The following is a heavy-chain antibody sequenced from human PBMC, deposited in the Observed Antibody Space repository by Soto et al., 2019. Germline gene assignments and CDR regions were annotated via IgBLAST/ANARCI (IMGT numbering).Heavy chain of an antibody. V-gene: IGHV3-7*01. J-gene: IGHJ6*02. D-gene: IGHD6-13*01. CDR3: ARIAATGRGWDV. CDR1: GFTFSSYW. Sequence: EVQLVESGGGLVQPGGSLRLSCVDSGFTFSSYWMSWVRQAPVKGLEWVGNIKQDGSEENYVDSLKGRFTISRDNAKNPMYLQMNSLGAEDTAVYYCARIAATGRGWDVWGQGTTVVVSS. CDR2: IKQDGSEE.